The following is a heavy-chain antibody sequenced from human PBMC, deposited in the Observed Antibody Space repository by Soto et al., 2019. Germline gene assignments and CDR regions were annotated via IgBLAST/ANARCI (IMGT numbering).Heavy chain of an antibody. CDR1: GFTFSNAW. V-gene: IGHV3-15*07. CDR2: IKSKADGGAT. CDR3: TTRLLH. J-gene: IGHJ4*02. Sequence: EVQLVESGGALVQPGGSLRLSCAASGFTFSNAWMNWVRQAPGKGLEWVVRIKSKADGGATDYAAPVKGRFTISRDDSKNTLFLQMNSLKSEDTAVYYCTTRLLHWGQGTLVTVSS.